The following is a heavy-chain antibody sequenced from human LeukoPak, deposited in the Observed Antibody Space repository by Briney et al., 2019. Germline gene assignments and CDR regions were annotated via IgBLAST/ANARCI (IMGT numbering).Heavy chain of an antibody. V-gene: IGHV3-21*04. J-gene: IGHJ4*02. CDR3: ARASTKSPLRFVLLYDH. CDR2: ISSSSSYI. D-gene: IGHD2-15*01. CDR1: GFTFSSYS. Sequence: GGSLRLSCAASGFTFSSYSMNWVRQAPGKGLEWVSSISSSSSYIYYADSVKGRFTISRDNAKNTLYLQLDRLRAEDTAVYYCARASTKSPLRFVLLYDHWGQGTLVTVSS.